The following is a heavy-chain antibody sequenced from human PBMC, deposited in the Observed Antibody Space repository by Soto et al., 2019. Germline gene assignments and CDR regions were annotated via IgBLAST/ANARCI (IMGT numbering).Heavy chain of an antibody. D-gene: IGHD5-12*01. CDR3: AGGRDGYNYPNFAY. V-gene: IGHV4-59*01. Sequence: SETLSLTCTVSGASISSYDWSWIRRPPGKGLEWIGHISYSGSTNYKPSLKSRVTISVDTSKKQFSLKLTSVTAADTAVYYCAGGRDGYNYPNFAYGGQGTLATVSS. CDR2: ISYSGST. J-gene: IGHJ4*02. CDR1: GASISSYD.